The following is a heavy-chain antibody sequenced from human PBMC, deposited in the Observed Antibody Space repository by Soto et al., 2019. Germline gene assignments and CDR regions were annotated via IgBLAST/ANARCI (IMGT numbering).Heavy chain of an antibody. CDR1: GGSISSSNW. CDR2: IYHSGST. J-gene: IGHJ4*02. D-gene: IGHD3-10*01. Sequence: SETLSLTCAVSGGSISSSNWWSWVRQPPGKGLEWIGEIYHSGSTNYNPSLKSRVTISVDKSKNQFSLKLSSVTAADTAVYYCARDECYGYYGSGHAGLDYWGQGTLVTVSS. V-gene: IGHV4-4*02. CDR3: ARDECYGYYGSGHAGLDY.